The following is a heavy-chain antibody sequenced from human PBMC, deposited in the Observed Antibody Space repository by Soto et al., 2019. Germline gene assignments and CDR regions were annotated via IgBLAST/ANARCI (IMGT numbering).Heavy chain of an antibody. V-gene: IGHV3-33*01. D-gene: IGHD3-10*01. CDR2: IWYDGSNK. J-gene: IGHJ4*02. CDR1: GFTFSNYG. Sequence: QVQLVESGGGVVQPGRSLRLSCAASGFTFSNYGMHWVRQAPGKGLEWVAVIWYDGSNKYYADPVKGRFTISRDNSKNTLYLQMNSLRAEDTAVYYCGYGSDPSADYWGQGTLVTVSS. CDR3: GYGSDPSADY.